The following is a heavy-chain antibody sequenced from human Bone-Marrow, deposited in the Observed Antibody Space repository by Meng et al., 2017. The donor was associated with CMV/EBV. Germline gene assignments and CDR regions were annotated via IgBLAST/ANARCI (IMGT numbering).Heavy chain of an antibody. Sequence: KISCAASGFTFSSYAISWVRQAPGQGLEWMGGIIPIFGTANYAQKFQGRVTITTDESTSTAYMELSSLRSEDTAVYYCARIGGMAAAGNYWGQGTLVTVSS. J-gene: IGHJ4*02. CDR3: ARIGGMAAAGNY. CDR2: IIPIFGTA. D-gene: IGHD6-13*01. V-gene: IGHV1-69*05. CDR1: GFTFSSYA.